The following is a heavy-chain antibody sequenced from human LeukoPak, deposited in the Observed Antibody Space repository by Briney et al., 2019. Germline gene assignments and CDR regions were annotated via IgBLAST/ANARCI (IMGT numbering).Heavy chain of an antibody. Sequence: ASVKVSCKASGYTFTGYYMHWVRQAPGQGLEWMGWINPNSGGTNYAQKFQGRVTMTRDTSISTAYMELSRLRSDDTAVYYCARGDGDGIVGATEPFDYWGQGTLVTVSS. CDR2: INPNSGGT. V-gene: IGHV1-2*02. J-gene: IGHJ4*02. CDR3: ARGDGDGIVGATEPFDY. CDR1: GYTFTGYY. D-gene: IGHD1-26*01.